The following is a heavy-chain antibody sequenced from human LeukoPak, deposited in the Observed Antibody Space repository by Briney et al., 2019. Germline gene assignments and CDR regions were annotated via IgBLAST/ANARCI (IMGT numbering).Heavy chain of an antibody. J-gene: IGHJ4*02. V-gene: IGHV3-64*01. CDR2: ISSNGGGT. Sequence: PGGSLRLSCAASGFTFSSYAMHWVRQAPGKGLEYVSAISSNGGGTYYANSVKGRFTISRDNSKNTLYLQMGSLRAEDMAVYYCARSTYYYDSSGYLMPYYFDYWGQGTLVTVSS. D-gene: IGHD3-22*01. CDR1: GFTFSSYA. CDR3: ARSTYYYDSSGYLMPYYFDY.